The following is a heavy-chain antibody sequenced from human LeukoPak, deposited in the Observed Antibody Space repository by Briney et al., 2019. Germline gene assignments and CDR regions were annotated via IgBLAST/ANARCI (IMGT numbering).Heavy chain of an antibody. V-gene: IGHV3-48*01. CDR3: ARSPEIYYMDV. Sequence: GGSLRLSCAASGFTFSSYSMNWVRQAPGKGLEWVSYISSSSSTIYYADSVKGRFTISRDNAKNSLYLQMNSLRAEDTAVYYCARSPEIYYMDVWGKGTTVTVSS. CDR1: GFTFSSYS. CDR2: ISSSSSTI. J-gene: IGHJ6*03. D-gene: IGHD5-24*01.